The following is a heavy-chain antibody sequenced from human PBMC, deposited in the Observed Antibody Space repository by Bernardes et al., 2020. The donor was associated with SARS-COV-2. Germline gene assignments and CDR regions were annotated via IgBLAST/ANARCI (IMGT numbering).Heavy chain of an antibody. D-gene: IGHD2-15*01. J-gene: IGHJ5*02. CDR3: ARRRGGLSYYWDATGRKPGFWFDP. V-gene: IGHV4-39*01. CDR1: GGSVTSSHYY. CDR2: VFYSGST. Sequence: SETLSLTCTVSGGSVTSSHYYWGWIRQPPGKGPEWIGSVFYSGSTYYNPSLKSRVTMSVDTSKNQFSLTLSSVTAADTAIYYCARRRGGLSYYWDATGRKPGFWFDPWGQGTMVTVSS.